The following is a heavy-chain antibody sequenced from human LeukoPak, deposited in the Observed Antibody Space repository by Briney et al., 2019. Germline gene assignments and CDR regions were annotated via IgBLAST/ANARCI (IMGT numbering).Heavy chain of an antibody. CDR2: ISNSGFTT. V-gene: IGHV3-11*01. D-gene: IGHD4/OR15-4a*01. Sequence: GGSLRLSCVASGFTLSDYCVSWIRQAPGKGLEWVAFISNSGFTTYYADSVKGRFTVSRDNAKDSVSLQMNSLRAEDTARYYCAREDSGGNSFDYWGQGAQVTVS. CDR1: GFTLSDYC. J-gene: IGHJ4*02. CDR3: AREDSGGNSFDY.